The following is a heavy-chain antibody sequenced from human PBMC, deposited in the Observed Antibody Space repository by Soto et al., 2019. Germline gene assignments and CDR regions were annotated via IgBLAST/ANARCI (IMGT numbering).Heavy chain of an antibody. J-gene: IGHJ4*02. Sequence: GGSLRLSCAASGFTFSSYAMHWVRQAPGKGLEWVAVISYDGSNKYYADSVKGRFTISRDNSKNTLYLQMNSLRAEETAVYYCARDAFIAAAGTPVNYWGQGTLVTVSS. CDR1: GFTFSSYA. CDR2: ISYDGSNK. D-gene: IGHD6-13*01. CDR3: ARDAFIAAAGTPVNY. V-gene: IGHV3-30-3*01.